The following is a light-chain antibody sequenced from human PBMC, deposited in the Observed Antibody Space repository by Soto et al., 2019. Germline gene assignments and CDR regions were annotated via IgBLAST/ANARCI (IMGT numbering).Light chain of an antibody. CDR1: QSVSTN. Sequence: EIVVTQSPATLSVSPGERATLSCTASQSVSTNLAWYQQKPGRAPMLLIYGASTRATGIPARFSGSGSGTDFTLTISSLQSEDFAVYHCQQYSNCPRTFGQGTKVEV. J-gene: IGKJ1*01. V-gene: IGKV3-15*01. CDR2: GAS. CDR3: QQYSNCPRT.